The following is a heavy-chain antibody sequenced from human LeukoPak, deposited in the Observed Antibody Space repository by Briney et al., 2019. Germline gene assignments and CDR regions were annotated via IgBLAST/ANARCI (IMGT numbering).Heavy chain of an antibody. V-gene: IGHV3-30*02. Sequence: PGGSLRLSCAASGFTFSSYGMHWVRQAPGKGLEWVAFIRYDGSTIYYADSVKGRFTISRDNSKNTLYLQMNSLRAEDTAVYYCGPVDLGYWGQGTLVTVSS. J-gene: IGHJ4*02. CDR2: IRYDGSTI. CDR1: GFTFSSYG. CDR3: GPVDLGY.